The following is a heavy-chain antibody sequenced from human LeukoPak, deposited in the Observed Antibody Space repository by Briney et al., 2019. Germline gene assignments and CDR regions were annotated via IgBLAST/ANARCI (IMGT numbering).Heavy chain of an antibody. J-gene: IGHJ5*02. Sequence: KPGGSLRLSCAASGFTFSSYSMNWVRQAPGKGLEWVSSISSSSSYIYYADSVKGRFTISRDNAKNSLYLQMNSLRAEDTAVYYCARARVRGVMQTGCWFDPWGQGTLVTVSS. V-gene: IGHV3-21*01. D-gene: IGHD3-10*01. CDR3: ARARVRGVMQTGCWFDP. CDR1: GFTFSSYS. CDR2: ISSSSSYI.